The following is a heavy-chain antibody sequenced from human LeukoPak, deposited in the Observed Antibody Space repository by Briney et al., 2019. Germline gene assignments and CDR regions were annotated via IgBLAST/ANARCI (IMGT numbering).Heavy chain of an antibody. Sequence: TGGSLRLSCAASGFTFSSYSMNWVRQAPGKGLEWVSYISSSSSTIYYADSVKGRFTISRDNAKNSLYLQMNSLRAEDTAVYYCARDNFKREGGTMIVVVTPFDYWGQGTLVTVSS. CDR1: GFTFSSYS. J-gene: IGHJ4*02. V-gene: IGHV3-48*01. D-gene: IGHD3-22*01. CDR2: ISSSSSTI. CDR3: ARDNFKREGGTMIVVVTPFDY.